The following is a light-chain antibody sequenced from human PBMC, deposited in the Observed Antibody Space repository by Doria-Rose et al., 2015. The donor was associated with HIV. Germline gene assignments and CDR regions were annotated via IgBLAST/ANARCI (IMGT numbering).Light chain of an antibody. CDR3: HQYGTSWT. CDR1: QSFSRTY. V-gene: IGKV3-20*01. Sequence: TQSPGTLSLSPGERATLSCRASQSFSRTYLAGYQQKPGQAPSLLIYDGSTRATGIPDRFSASGSGTDFTLTINRLEPEDFALYYCHQYGTSWTFGQGTKVEI. J-gene: IGKJ1*01. CDR2: DGS.